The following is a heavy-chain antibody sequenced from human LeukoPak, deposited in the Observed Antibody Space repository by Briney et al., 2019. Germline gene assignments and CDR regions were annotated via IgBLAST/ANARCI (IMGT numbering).Heavy chain of an antibody. CDR3: ARYDARYGMDV. Sequence: PGGSLRLSCAASGFTFSTFRMAWVRQTPGKGLEWVATITEDGSETYYVDSVRGRFTISRDSAKNALYLQMNSLRGEDTAVYYCARYDARYGMDVWGQGTTVTVSS. CDR2: ITEDGSET. D-gene: IGHD1-1*01. J-gene: IGHJ6*02. CDR1: GFTFSTFR. V-gene: IGHV3-7*02.